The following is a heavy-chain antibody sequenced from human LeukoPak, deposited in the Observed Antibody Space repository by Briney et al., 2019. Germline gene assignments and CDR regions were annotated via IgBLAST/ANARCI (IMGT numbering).Heavy chain of an antibody. D-gene: IGHD3-3*01. CDR2: IYYSGST. Sequence: SETLSLTXTVSGGSTSSSSYYWGWIRQPPGKGLEWIGSIYYSGSTYYNPSLKSRVTISVDTSKNQFSLKLSSVTAADTAVYYCARGYERITIFARLFDYWGQGTLVTVSS. CDR3: ARGYERITIFARLFDY. CDR1: GGSTSSSSYY. J-gene: IGHJ4*02. V-gene: IGHV4-39*01.